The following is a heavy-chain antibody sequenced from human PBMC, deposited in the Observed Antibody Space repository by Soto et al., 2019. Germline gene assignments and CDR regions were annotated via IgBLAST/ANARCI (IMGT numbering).Heavy chain of an antibody. CDR1: GFTFRNYD. Sequence: EVQLVESGGGLVQPGGSLRLSCEASGFTFRNYDMHWVRQGTGKGLEWVSGISAAGDPDYADSVQGRFTISRENAQNSFFLQLNSLRVGDTAVYYCARTVRDFYGVDVWGDGTTVIVSS. V-gene: IGHV3-13*05. CDR2: ISAAGDP. J-gene: IGHJ6*04. CDR3: ARTVRDFYGVDV.